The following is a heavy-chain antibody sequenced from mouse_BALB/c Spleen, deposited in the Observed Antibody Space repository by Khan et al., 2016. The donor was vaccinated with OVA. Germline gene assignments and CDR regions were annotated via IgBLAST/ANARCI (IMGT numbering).Heavy chain of an antibody. Sequence: QVQLQQSGAELVRPGTSVKISCKASGYTFTNYWLGWLKQRPGLGLEWIGDIYPYPGGAYTNYNERFKAKATLTADTSSSTANMSLSSLTSEDSAVYFCARWATWYCDVWGAGTTVTVSS. J-gene: IGHJ1*01. CDR1: GYTFTNYW. D-gene: IGHD3-1*01. CDR3: ARWATWYCDV. CDR2: IYPYPGGAYT. V-gene: IGHV1-63*02.